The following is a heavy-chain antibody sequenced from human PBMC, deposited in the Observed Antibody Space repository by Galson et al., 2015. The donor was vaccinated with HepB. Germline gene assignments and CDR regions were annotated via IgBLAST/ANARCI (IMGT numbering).Heavy chain of an antibody. CDR2: ISGSGGST. CDR1: GFTFSSYA. J-gene: IGHJ4*02. CDR3: AQSVRPYYYDSSGSTGY. Sequence: SLRLSCAASGFTFSSYAMSWVRQAPGKGLEWVSAISGSGGSTYYADSVKGRFTISRDNSKNTLYLQMNSLRAEDTAVYYCAQSVRPYYYDSSGSTGYWGQGTLVTVSS. V-gene: IGHV3-23*01. D-gene: IGHD3-22*01.